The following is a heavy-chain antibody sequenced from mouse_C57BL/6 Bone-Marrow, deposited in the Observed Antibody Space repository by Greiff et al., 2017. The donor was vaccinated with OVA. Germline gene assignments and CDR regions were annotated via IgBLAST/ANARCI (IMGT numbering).Heavy chain of an antibody. CDR1: GFNIKDDY. Sequence: EVQLQQSGAELVRPGASVKLSCTASGFNIKDDYMHWVKQRPEQGLEWIGWIDPENGDTEYASKFQGKATITADTSSNTAYLQLSSLTAEDTAVYYCTSETLAWFGYWGQGTLVTVSA. CDR2: IDPENGDT. CDR3: TSETLAWFGY. J-gene: IGHJ3*01. V-gene: IGHV14-4*01.